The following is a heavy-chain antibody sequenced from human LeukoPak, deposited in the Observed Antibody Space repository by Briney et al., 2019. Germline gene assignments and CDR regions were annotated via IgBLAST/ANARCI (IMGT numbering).Heavy chain of an antibody. D-gene: IGHD2-8*02. Sequence: SETLSLTCTVSGDSISSSAHYWGWIRQPPGKNLEWIGTVYYSGITYYNPSLKFRVTTFGDTSKNQFSLKLSAVTAADMAVYYCARRKVGPGGWFDPWGQGILVAVSS. J-gene: IGHJ5*02. V-gene: IGHV4-39*01. CDR3: ARRKVGPGGWFDP. CDR2: VYYSGIT. CDR1: GDSISSSAHY.